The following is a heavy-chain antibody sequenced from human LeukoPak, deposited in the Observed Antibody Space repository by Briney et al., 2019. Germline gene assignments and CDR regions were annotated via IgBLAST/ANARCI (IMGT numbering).Heavy chain of an antibody. Sequence: SETLSLTCTVSGGSISSGDYYWSWIRQPPGKGLEWIGYIYYSGSTYYNPSLKSRVTISVDTSKNQFSLKLSSVTAADTAVYYCARDISGYSSGWGGIDYWGQGTLVTVSS. J-gene: IGHJ4*02. V-gene: IGHV4-30-4*02. CDR2: IYYSGST. CDR1: GGSISSGDYY. D-gene: IGHD6-19*01. CDR3: ARDISGYSSGWGGIDY.